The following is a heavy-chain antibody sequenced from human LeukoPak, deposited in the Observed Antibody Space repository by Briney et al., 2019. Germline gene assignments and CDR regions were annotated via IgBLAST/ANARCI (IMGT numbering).Heavy chain of an antibody. D-gene: IGHD3-10*01. CDR3: ARDDRLWFGESLNWFDP. CDR2: INPNSGGT. J-gene: IGHJ5*02. CDR1: GYTFTGYY. V-gene: IGHV1-2*02. Sequence: ASVKVSCKASGYTFTGYYMDWVRQAPGQGLEWMGWINPNSGGTNYAQKFQGRVTMTRDTSISTAYMELSRLRSDDTAVYYCARDDRLWFGESLNWFDPWGQGTLVTVSS.